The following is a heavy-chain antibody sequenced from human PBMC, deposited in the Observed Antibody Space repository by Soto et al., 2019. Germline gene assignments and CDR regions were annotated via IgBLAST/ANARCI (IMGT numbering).Heavy chain of an antibody. CDR1: GGTFSRYS. J-gene: IGHJ6*02. V-gene: IGHV1-69*13. CDR2: IIPIFGIA. D-gene: IGHD2-2*01. CDR3: AREDRDRETGLVPAAIDGMDV. Sequence: SVKVSCKASGGTFSRYSITWVRQAPGHGLEGIGRIIPIFGIASYAQKFQGRVTITADESTSTAYMELSSLRSDDTAVYYCAREDRDRETGLVPAAIDGMDVWG.